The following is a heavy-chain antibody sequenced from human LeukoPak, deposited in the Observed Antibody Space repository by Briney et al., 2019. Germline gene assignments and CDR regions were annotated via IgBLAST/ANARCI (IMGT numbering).Heavy chain of an antibody. D-gene: IGHD2/OR15-2a*01. CDR2: IYTSGST. V-gene: IGHV4-4*07. CDR3: ARQYFTSGKYYYAMDV. Sequence: PSETLSLTCTVSGGSITNYYWTWIRQPAGKGLEWIGRIYTSGSTTYSPSLKSRVIMSVDTSKNQFSLQLSSVTAADTAVYYCARQYFTSGKYYYAMDVWGRGTTVTVSS. J-gene: IGHJ6*02. CDR1: GGSITNYY.